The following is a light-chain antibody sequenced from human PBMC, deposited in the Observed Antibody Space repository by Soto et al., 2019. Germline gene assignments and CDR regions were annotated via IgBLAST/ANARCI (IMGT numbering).Light chain of an antibody. Sequence: QSALTQPPSASGFPGESVSISCTGSSGDIGAFKYVSWFQQFPGKAPKLIIHEVTERPSGVPGRFSGSKSGNTASLTVSGLQAEDEADYYCSSYAGSNSLYVFGTGTKVTVL. V-gene: IGLV2-8*01. CDR2: EVT. CDR3: SSYAGSNSLYV. CDR1: SGDIGAFKY. J-gene: IGLJ1*01.